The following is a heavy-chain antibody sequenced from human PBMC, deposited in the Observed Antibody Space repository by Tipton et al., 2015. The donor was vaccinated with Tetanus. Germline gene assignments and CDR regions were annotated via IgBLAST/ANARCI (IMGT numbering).Heavy chain of an antibody. CDR1: GGSFTSGDFY. J-gene: IGHJ4*02. D-gene: IGHD1-26*01. V-gene: IGHV4-31*11. CDR2: IYYTELT. CDR3: ARGLPREPFYFDY. Sequence: TLSLTCAVSGGSFTSGDFYWTWIRQSPGKGLEWIGSIYYTELTSYTPSLESRVKISVDTSKNHFSLTLTSVTAADTAVYYCARGLPREPFYFDYWGQGKQVSVSS.